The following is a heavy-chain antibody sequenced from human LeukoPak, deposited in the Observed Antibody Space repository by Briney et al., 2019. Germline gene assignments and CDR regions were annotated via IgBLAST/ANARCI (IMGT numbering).Heavy chain of an antibody. D-gene: IGHD3-9*01. CDR2: IYGHDGGT. Sequence: ASVTVSCKASGYTFTGHYLHWVRQAPGQGLEWMGWIYGHDGGTNFAQNFQDRVTMTRHTSITTAYMELTSLTPDDTAVYYCVRDFDWGPDYWGQGTLVTVSS. V-gene: IGHV1-2*02. CDR3: VRDFDWGPDY. J-gene: IGHJ4*02. CDR1: GYTFTGHY.